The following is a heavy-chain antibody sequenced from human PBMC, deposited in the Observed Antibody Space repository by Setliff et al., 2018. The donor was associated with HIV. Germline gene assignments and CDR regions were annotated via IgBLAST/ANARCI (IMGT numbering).Heavy chain of an antibody. CDR1: GFSISSDYY. J-gene: IGHJ4*02. CDR3: ARRSGFFLDY. CDR2: IYHSGKT. V-gene: IGHV4-38-2*02. Sequence: SETLSLTCSVSGFSISSDYYWNWVRQPPGQGLEWIGSIYHSGKTYSNPSLKSRVTVSVDTSMNQFSLKLSSVTAADTAVYYCARRSGFFLDYWGQGTLVTVSS. D-gene: IGHD3-3*01.